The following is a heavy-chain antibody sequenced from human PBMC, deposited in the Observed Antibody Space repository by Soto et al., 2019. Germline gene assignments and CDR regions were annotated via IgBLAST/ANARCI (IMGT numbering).Heavy chain of an antibody. CDR3: ARRSYCDGDCTRRPYDYYGMDV. V-gene: IGHV5-51*01. J-gene: IGHJ6*02. D-gene: IGHD2-21*02. CDR2: IYPGDSET. Sequence: EVQLVQSGAEVKKPGESLKISCKGSGYSFTSYWIVWVRQMPGKGLEWMGYIYPGDSETRYSPSLQGQVTMSADKSTSTAYLQWSSLRASDTAMYYCARRSYCDGDCTRRPYDYYGMDVWGHGTTVTVSS. CDR1: GYSFTSYW.